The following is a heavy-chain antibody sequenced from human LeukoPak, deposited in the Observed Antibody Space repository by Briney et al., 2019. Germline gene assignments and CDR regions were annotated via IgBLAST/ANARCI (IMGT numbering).Heavy chain of an antibody. CDR2: INPNSGGT. CDR3: ARGPRIAVAGTEDWFDP. CDR1: GYTFTGYY. V-gene: IGHV1-2*02. D-gene: IGHD6-19*01. Sequence: ASVKVSCKASGYTFTGYYMHWLRQAPGQGLDGMGWINPNSGGTNYAQKFQGRVTMTRDTSISTAYMELSRLRSDDTAVYYCARGPRIAVAGTEDWFDPWGQGTLVTVSS. J-gene: IGHJ5*02.